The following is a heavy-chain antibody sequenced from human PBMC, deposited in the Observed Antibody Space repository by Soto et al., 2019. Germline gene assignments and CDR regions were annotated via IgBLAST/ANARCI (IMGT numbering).Heavy chain of an antibody. D-gene: IGHD3-3*01. CDR3: ARGQRFSDWFDP. CDR1: GGSMTSYY. Sequence: PSETLSLTCTVSGGSMTSYYWTWIRQPAGKGLEWIGRVYSSGGTHYNPSLKSRVTISLDTSKNQFSPRLLSVTDADTAVYFCARGQRFSDWFDPWGQGTSVTVSS. J-gene: IGHJ5*02. V-gene: IGHV4-4*07. CDR2: VYSSGGT.